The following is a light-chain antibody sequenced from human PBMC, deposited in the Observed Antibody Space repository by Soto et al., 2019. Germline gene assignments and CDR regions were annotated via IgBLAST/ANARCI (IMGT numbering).Light chain of an antibody. J-gene: IGLJ7*01. V-gene: IGLV2-8*01. CDR1: SSDVGGYNF. Sequence: QSVLTQPPSASGSPGQSVTISCTGTSSDVGGYNFVSWYQQHPGKAPKLMIYEVTKRPSGVPDRFSGSKFGNTASLTVSGLQAEYEADYYCSSYAGRNDLVFGGGTQLTVL. CDR3: SSYAGRNDLV. CDR2: EVT.